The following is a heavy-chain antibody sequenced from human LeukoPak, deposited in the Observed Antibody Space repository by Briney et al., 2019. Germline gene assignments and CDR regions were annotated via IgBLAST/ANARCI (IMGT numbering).Heavy chain of an antibody. CDR1: GYTFTSNY. CDR3: ARVGGNYPIN. V-gene: IGHV1-46*01. J-gene: IGHJ4*02. D-gene: IGHD1-26*01. CDR2: INPSGGST. Sequence: ASVKVSCKASGYTFTSNYMLWVRQAPGQGLEWMGIINPSGGSTSYAQKFQGRVTMTRDTSTSTVYMELSSLSSEGTAVFYCARVGGNYPINWGQGSLVTVSA.